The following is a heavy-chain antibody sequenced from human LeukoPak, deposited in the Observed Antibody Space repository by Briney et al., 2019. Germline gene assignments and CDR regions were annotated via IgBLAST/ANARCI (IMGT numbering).Heavy chain of an antibody. D-gene: IGHD3-22*01. V-gene: IGHV4-59*08. CDR1: GGSISSYY. Sequence: TSETLSLTCTVSGGSISSYYWTWIRQPPGKGLEWIGYIYYSGTANYNPSLKSRVTISVDTSKNQFPLKLSSVTAADTAVYYCARRPPGYDSRAGFDYWGQGTLVTVSS. CDR3: ARRPPGYDSRAGFDY. J-gene: IGHJ4*02. CDR2: IYYSGTA.